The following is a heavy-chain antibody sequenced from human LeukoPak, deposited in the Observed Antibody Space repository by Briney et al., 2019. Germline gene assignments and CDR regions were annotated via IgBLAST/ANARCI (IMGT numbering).Heavy chain of an antibody. CDR2: ISSSRSYI. CDR1: GFTFSRYS. J-gene: IGHJ4*02. D-gene: IGHD6-13*01. CDR3: ARLSSAAAGR. Sequence: PGGSLRLSCAASGFTFSRYSMSCVRQAPGKGLEWVSSISSSRSYIYYADSVKGRFTISRDNAKNSLYLQMNSLRAEDTAVYYCARLSSAAAGRWGQGTLVTVSS. V-gene: IGHV3-21*01.